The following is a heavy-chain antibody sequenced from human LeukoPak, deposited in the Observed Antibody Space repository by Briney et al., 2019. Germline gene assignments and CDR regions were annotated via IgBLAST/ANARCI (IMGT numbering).Heavy chain of an antibody. J-gene: IGHJ4*02. D-gene: IGHD5-24*01. V-gene: IGHV1-18*01. Sequence: ASVKVSCKASGYTFSNFGISWVRQAPGQGLEWMGWISAYNGNTNYAQKLQGRVTMTTDTSTSTAYMELRSLRSDDTAVYYCARDLLGEMATIGLDYWGQGTLVTVSS. CDR1: GYTFSNFG. CDR2: ISAYNGNT. CDR3: ARDLLGEMATIGLDY.